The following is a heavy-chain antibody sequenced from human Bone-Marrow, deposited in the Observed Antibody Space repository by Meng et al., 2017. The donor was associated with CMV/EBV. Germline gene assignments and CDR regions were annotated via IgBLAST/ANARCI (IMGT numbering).Heavy chain of an antibody. D-gene: IGHD6-13*01. CDR2: INHSGST. V-gene: IGHV4-34*01. J-gene: IGHJ5*02. CDR1: GGSFSGYY. CDR3: ARSFIAAADRFDP. Sequence: SETLSLTCAVYGGSFSGYYWSWIRQPPGKGLEWIGEINHSGSTNYNPSLKSRVTISVDTSKNQFSLKLSSVTAADTAVYYCARSFIAAADRFDPRGQGTLVTVSS.